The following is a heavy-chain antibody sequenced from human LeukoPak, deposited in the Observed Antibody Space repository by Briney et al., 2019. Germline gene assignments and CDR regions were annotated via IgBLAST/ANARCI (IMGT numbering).Heavy chain of an antibody. V-gene: IGHV3-23*01. J-gene: IGHJ6*02. CDR3: AKDLSPLYYYYGMDV. CDR1: GFTFSSYA. CDR2: ISGSGGST. Sequence: PGGSLRLSCAASGFTFSSYAMSWVRQAPGKGLEWVSVISGSGGSTYYADSVKGRFTISRDNSKNTLYLQMNSLSAEDTAVYYCAKDLSPLYYYYGMDVWGQGTTVTVSS.